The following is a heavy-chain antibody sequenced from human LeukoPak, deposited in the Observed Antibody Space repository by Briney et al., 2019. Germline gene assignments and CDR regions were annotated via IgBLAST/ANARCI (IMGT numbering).Heavy chain of an antibody. D-gene: IGHD3-10*01. Sequence: GASVKVSCKAPGYTFTGYYMHWVRQAPGQGLEWMGWINPDSGGTNYAQKFQGRVTMTRDTSISTAYMELSRLRSDDTAVYYCAREALSYGSGSQGVDYWGQGTLVTVSS. J-gene: IGHJ4*02. CDR1: GYTFTGYY. V-gene: IGHV1-2*02. CDR2: INPDSGGT. CDR3: AREALSYGSGSQGVDY.